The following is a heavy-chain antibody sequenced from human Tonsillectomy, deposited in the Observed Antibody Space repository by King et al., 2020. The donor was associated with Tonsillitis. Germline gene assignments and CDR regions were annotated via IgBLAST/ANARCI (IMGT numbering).Heavy chain of an antibody. Sequence: QLVQSGAEVKKPGASVKVSCKASGYTFTDYYMHWVRQAPGQGLEWMGWINPNSGGTKYAQKFQGRVTMTRDTSISTAYMELSRLRSDDTAVYYCARDFITANAFDIWGQGKMVTVSS. CDR2: INPNSGGT. CDR3: ARDFITANAFDI. CDR1: GYTFTDYY. D-gene: IGHD3-22*01. V-gene: IGHV1-2*02. J-gene: IGHJ3*02.